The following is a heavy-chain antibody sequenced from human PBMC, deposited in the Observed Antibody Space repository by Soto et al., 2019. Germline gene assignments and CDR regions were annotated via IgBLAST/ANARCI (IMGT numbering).Heavy chain of an antibody. CDR3: AKGGQSGGSDH. Sequence: EARLVESGGTVVQPGGSLRLSCVASGFSFEDYMRHWVRQVPGKGLEWLSLISWDGDTTYYADSVTGGFTISRDNSKNSLDLQMNSLRTEDTAFYYCAKGGQSGGSDHWGQGTLVTVSS. V-gene: IGHV3-43*01. D-gene: IGHD1-26*01. CDR2: ISWDGDTT. CDR1: GFSFEDYM. J-gene: IGHJ4*02.